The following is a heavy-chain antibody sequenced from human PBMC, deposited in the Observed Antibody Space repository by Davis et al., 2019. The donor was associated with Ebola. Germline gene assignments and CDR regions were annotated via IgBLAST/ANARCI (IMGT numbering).Heavy chain of an antibody. CDR1: GFTFNNYA. V-gene: IGHV3-23*01. CDR2: ITRSADHT. CDR3: VRGVPHNGFDS. D-gene: IGHD2-8*01. J-gene: IGHJ5*01. Sequence: PGGSLRLSCAASGFTFNNYAMSWVRQAPGKGLEWVSTITRSADHTYYADSVKGRFTISRDNAKNLMYLQMNSLRVEDTAVYYCVRGVPHNGFDSWGQGTLVTVSS.